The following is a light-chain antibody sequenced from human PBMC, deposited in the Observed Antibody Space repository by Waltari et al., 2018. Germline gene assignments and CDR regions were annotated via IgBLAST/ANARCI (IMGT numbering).Light chain of an antibody. Sequence: EIVLTQSPGTLSLSPGERATLACGASQTVARNSLAWYQQKHGQAPRLLIHSASSRAPGIPDRFSGSGSGTDFTLTISRLEPEDFAVYHCQQYATSPLTFGGGTKVEIK. CDR1: QTVARNS. CDR3: QQYATSPLT. J-gene: IGKJ4*01. V-gene: IGKV3-20*01. CDR2: SAS.